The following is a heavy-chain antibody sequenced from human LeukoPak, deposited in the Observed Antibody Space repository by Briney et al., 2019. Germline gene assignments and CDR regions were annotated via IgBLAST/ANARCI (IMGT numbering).Heavy chain of an antibody. D-gene: IGHD2-2*01. V-gene: IGHV1-8*01. CDR2: MNPNNGNT. Sequence: GASVKVSRKASGYTFTSYDINWVRQATGQGLEWMGWMNPNNGNTGYAQKFQGRVTMTRNISISTAYMELRSLRSEDTAVYYCARGGPYQLLNYMDVWGKGTTVTVSS. CDR1: GYTFTSYD. CDR3: ARGGPYQLLNYMDV. J-gene: IGHJ6*03.